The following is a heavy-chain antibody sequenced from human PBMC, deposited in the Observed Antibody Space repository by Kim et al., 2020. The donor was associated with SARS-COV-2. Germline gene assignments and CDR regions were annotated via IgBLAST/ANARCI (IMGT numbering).Heavy chain of an antibody. V-gene: IGHV3-11*06. CDR3: ARTICSRTSCYEGYYGMDV. D-gene: IGHD2-2*01. J-gene: IGHJ6*02. CDR1: GFTFSDYY. Sequence: GGSLRLSCAASGFTFSDYYMSWIRQAPGKGLEWVSYIGRSRNSTNYADSVKGRFTISRDNAKNSLYLQMNSLRAEHTAVYYCARTICSRTSCYEGYYGMDVWGQGTTITVSS. CDR2: IGRSRNST.